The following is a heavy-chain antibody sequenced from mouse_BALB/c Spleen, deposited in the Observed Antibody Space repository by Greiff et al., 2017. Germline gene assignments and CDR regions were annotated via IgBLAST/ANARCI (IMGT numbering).Heavy chain of an antibody. CDR2: ISSGSSTI. CDR1: GFTFSSFG. Sequence: EVKVVESGGGLVQPGGSRKLSCAASGFTFSSFGMHWVRQAPEKGLEWVAYISSGSSTIYYADTVKGRFTISRDNPKNTLFLQMTSLRSEDTAMYYCARSPYYRSYYFDYWGQGTTLTVSS. J-gene: IGHJ2*01. CDR3: ARSPYYRSYYFDY. V-gene: IGHV5-17*02. D-gene: IGHD2-14*01.